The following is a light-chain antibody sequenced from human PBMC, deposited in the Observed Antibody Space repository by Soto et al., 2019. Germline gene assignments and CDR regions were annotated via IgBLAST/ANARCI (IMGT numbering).Light chain of an antibody. CDR3: QQYDSSPIT. Sequence: EIVMTQSPATLSVSPGGRATLSCRASQSISSSYLAWDQQRPGQAPSLLIYGASRRATGIPDRFSGSGSGTDFTLTISRLEPEDFAVYYCQQYDSSPITFGQGTRLEIK. CDR1: QSISSSY. J-gene: IGKJ5*01. V-gene: IGKV3-20*01. CDR2: GAS.